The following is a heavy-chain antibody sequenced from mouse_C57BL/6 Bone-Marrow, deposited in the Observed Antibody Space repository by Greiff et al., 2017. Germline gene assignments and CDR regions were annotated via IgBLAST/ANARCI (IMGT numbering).Heavy chain of an antibody. CDR3: ARRTITTVVATDWYFDV. Sequence: VKLVESGAELMKPGASVKLSCKATGYTFTGYWIEWVKQRPGHGLEWIGEILPGSGSTNYNEKFKGKATFTADTSSNTAYMQLSSLTTEDSAIYYCARRTITTVVATDWYFDVWGTGTTVTVSS. J-gene: IGHJ1*03. CDR1: GYTFTGYW. V-gene: IGHV1-9*01. D-gene: IGHD1-1*01. CDR2: ILPGSGST.